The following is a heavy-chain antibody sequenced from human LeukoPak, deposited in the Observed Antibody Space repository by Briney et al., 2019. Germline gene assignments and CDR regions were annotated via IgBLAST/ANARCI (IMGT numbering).Heavy chain of an antibody. Sequence: SETLSLTCTVSGDSISSYYWSWIRQSPGKGLEWIGYIFYSGNTNYNPSLKSRVTISVDTSKNQFSLKLSSVTAADTAVYYCARDSGGYCSSTSCYGGGWFDPWGQGTLVTVSS. CDR3: ARDSGGYCSSTSCYGGGWFDP. D-gene: IGHD2-2*01. J-gene: IGHJ5*02. V-gene: IGHV4-59*01. CDR1: GDSISSYY. CDR2: IFYSGNT.